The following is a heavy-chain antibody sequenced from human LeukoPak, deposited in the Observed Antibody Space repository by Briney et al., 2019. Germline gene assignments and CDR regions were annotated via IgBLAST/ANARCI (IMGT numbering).Heavy chain of an antibody. Sequence: GESLKISCKGSGYTFTSYWIGWVRQMPGKGLEWMGIIYPGDSDTRYSPSFQGQVTMSADKSITTAYLQWSSLKASDTAIYYCARLGYCSRGTCYAFDYWGPGTLVIVSS. D-gene: IGHD2-2*01. CDR3: ARLGYCSRGTCYAFDY. J-gene: IGHJ4*02. V-gene: IGHV5-51*01. CDR1: GYTFTSYW. CDR2: IYPGDSDT.